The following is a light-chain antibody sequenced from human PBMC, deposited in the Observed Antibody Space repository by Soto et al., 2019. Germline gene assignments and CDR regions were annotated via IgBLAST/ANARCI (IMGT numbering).Light chain of an antibody. V-gene: IGKV3-20*01. Sequence: EIVLTQSPGTLSLSPGERATLSCRASQSVSSSYLAWYQQKPGQAPRLLIYGASSRATGIPDRFSGSGSGTDFTLTISRLEPQDFAVYYYQQYRSSPLTFGGGTKVDIK. CDR1: QSVSSSY. J-gene: IGKJ4*01. CDR3: QQYRSSPLT. CDR2: GAS.